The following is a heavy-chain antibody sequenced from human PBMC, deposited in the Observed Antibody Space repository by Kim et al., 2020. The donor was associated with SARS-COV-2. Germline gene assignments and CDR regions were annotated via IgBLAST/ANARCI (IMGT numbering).Heavy chain of an antibody. V-gene: IGHV4-30-2*04. J-gene: IGHJ2*01. Sequence: RVTISVDTSKNQFSLKLSSVTAADTAVYYCAREVVRITGTTGVNWYFDLWGRGTLVTVSS. D-gene: IGHD1-7*01. CDR3: AREVVRITGTTGVNWYFDL.